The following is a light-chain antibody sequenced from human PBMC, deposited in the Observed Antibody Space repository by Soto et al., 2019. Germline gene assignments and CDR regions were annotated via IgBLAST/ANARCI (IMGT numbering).Light chain of an antibody. CDR2: GAS. Sequence: EIVMTQSPATLSVSPGERATLSCRASQTISSNLAWYQQEPGQAPRLLIYGASTRATGIPARFSGSGSGTEFTLTITSLQSKDFAVYYCQQYHNWPRTFGQGTKGDIK. J-gene: IGKJ1*01. V-gene: IGKV3-15*01. CDR3: QQYHNWPRT. CDR1: QTISSN.